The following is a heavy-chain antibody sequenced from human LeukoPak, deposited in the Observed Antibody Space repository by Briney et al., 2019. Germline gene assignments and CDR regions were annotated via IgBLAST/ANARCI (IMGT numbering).Heavy chain of an antibody. CDR1: GGSISSSSYY. V-gene: IGHV4-39*01. CDR2: IYYSGST. D-gene: IGHD6-19*01. J-gene: IGHJ6*03. CDR3: ARHVSAYSSGLPYYMDV. Sequence: SETLSLTCTVSGGSISSSSYYWGWIRQPPGKGLEWIGSIYYSGSTYYNPSLKSRVTISVDTSKNQFSLKLSSVTAADTAVFYSARHVSAYSSGLPYYMDVWGKGTTVTVSS.